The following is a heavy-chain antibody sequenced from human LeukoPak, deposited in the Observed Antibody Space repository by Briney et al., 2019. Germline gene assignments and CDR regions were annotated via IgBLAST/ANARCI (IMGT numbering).Heavy chain of an antibody. V-gene: IGHV1-8*01. J-gene: IGHJ6*02. CDR3: ARPRFIPYYYGMDV. D-gene: IGHD3-10*01. CDR1: GYTFTSYD. Sequence: GASVKVSCKASGYTFTSYDINWGRQTTGQGLEWMGWMNPNSGNTGYAQKFQGRVTMTRNTSISTAYMELSSLRSEDTAVYYCARPRFIPYYYGMDVWGQGTTVTVSS. CDR2: MNPNSGNT.